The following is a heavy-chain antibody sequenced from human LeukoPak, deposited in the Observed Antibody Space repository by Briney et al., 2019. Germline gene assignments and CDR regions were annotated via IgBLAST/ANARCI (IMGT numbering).Heavy chain of an antibody. CDR2: IYYSGST. Sequence: SETLSLTCTVSGGSISSYYWSCIRQPPGKGLECVGYIYYSGSTNYNPSLKSRVTISVDTSKNQFSMKLSSVTAADTAVYYCAREERYGSSYGYWGQGTLVTVSS. CDR1: GGSISSYY. CDR3: AREERYGSSYGY. J-gene: IGHJ4*02. D-gene: IGHD3-10*01. V-gene: IGHV4-59*01.